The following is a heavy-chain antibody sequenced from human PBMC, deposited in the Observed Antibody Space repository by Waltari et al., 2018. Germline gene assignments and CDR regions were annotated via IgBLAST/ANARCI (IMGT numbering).Heavy chain of an antibody. D-gene: IGHD4-17*01. Sequence: QVQLVQSGAEVKKPGASVKVSCKASGYTFTGYFMPWVRQAPGQGLEWMGRINPNSGGTNYAQKFQGRVTMTRDTSISTADMELSRLRSDDTAVYYCARGPRKDVGGVMTVTPDYWGQGTLVTVSS. V-gene: IGHV1-2*06. CDR3: ARGPRKDVGGVMTVTPDY. J-gene: IGHJ4*02. CDR2: INPNSGGT. CDR1: GYTFTGYF.